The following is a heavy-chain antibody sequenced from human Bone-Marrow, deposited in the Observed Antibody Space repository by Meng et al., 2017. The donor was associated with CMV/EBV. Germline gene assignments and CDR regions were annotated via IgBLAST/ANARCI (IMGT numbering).Heavy chain of an antibody. D-gene: IGHD3-16*01. J-gene: IGHJ5*02. Sequence: ASVKVSCKASGYTFTSYGISWVRQAPGQGLEWMGWVSAYNGNTNYAQKLQGRFTMTTDTSTNTAYMELGSLRTDDTAVYYCARDAPVAESDLWGQGTLVTVPS. V-gene: IGHV1-18*01. CDR1: GYTFTSYG. CDR2: VSAYNGNT. CDR3: ARDAPVAESDL.